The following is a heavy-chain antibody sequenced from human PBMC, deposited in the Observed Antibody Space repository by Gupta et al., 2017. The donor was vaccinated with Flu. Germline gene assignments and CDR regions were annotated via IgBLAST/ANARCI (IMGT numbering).Heavy chain of an antibody. J-gene: IGHJ6*02. CDR2: IIPIFATA. V-gene: IGHV1-69*01. CDR1: GGTFISYP. CDR3: ARPVTEKYYYYYGMDV. D-gene: IGHD1-20*01. Sequence: QVQLVQSGAEVKKPGSSVRVSCKASGGTFISYPISWVRQAPGQGLEWMGGIIPIFATANYAQKFQGRVTITADESTSTAYMELSSLRSEDTAVYYCARPVTEKYYYYYGMDVWGQGTTVTVSS.